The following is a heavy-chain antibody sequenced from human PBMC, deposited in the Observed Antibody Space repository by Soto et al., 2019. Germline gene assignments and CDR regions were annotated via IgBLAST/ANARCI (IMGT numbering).Heavy chain of an antibody. D-gene: IGHD6-19*01. J-gene: IGHJ6*02. CDR3: ARYAASTIAVAGYYYYYGMDV. CDR2: TYYRSKWYN. V-gene: IGHV6-1*01. Sequence: SQTLSLTCAISGDSVSSNSAAWNWIRQSPSRGLEWLGRTYYRSKWYNDYAVSVKSRITINPDTSKNQFSLQLNSVTPEDTAVYYCARYAASTIAVAGYYYYYGMDVWGQGTTVTVS. CDR1: GDSVSSNSAA.